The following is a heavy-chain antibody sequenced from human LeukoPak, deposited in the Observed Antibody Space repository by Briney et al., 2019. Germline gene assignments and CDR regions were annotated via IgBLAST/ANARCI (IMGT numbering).Heavy chain of an antibody. CDR2: IYPGDSDT. J-gene: IGHJ4*02. CDR1: GYSFTSYW. Sequence: GESLKISCKGSGYSFTSYWIGWVRQMPGKGLEWMGIIYPGDSDTRYSPSFQGQVTISADKSISTAYLQWSSLKASDTAMYYCARRGPCSGGSCYSLSRSGERRDGFDYWGQGTLVTVSS. CDR3: ARRGPCSGGSCYSLSRSGERRDGFDY. V-gene: IGHV5-51*01. D-gene: IGHD2-15*01.